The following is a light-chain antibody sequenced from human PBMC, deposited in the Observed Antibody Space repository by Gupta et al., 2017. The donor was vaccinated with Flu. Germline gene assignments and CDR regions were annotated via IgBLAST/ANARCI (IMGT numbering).Light chain of an antibody. CDR3: QQYGSAPRLT. CDR1: QSVSSSY. CDR2: GAS. Sequence: EIVLTQSPGTLSFSPATRATLSCSASQSVSSSYLAWYQQKAGQAPRLLIYGASSRATGIPDRFSGSGFRTDFNITISRLEGEDFAVYYCQQYGSAPRLTFGGGTKVEIK. V-gene: IGKV3-20*01. J-gene: IGKJ4*01.